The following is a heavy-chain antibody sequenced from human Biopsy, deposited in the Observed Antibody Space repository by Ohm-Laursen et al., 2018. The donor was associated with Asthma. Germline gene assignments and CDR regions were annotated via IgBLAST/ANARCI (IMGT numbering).Heavy chain of an antibody. J-gene: IGHJ6*02. V-gene: IGHV1-46*01. CDR1: GYTFTSYY. Sequence: GSSVKVSCKASGYTFTSYYMHWVRQAPGHGLEWMGMINPFGGSSNFAQKFQGRVTISADIFTKTAYLEVSSLSSEDTAVYYCARGYSGSDRIVYYYSGLEVWGQGTTVTVSS. D-gene: IGHD5-12*01. CDR3: ARGYSGSDRIVYYYSGLEV. CDR2: INPFGGSS.